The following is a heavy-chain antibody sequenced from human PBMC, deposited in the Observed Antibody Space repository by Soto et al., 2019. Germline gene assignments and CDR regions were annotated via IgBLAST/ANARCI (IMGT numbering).Heavy chain of an antibody. Sequence: QVQLQESGPGLVKPSETLSLTCTVSGGSISSYYWSWIRQPPGKGLGWIGYIYYSGSTNYNPSLKSRVTISVDTSKNQFSLKLRSVTSADTAVYYCARETSGSYGAFDYWGQGTLVTVSS. J-gene: IGHJ4*02. CDR2: IYYSGST. D-gene: IGHD1-26*01. CDR3: ARETSGSYGAFDY. CDR1: GGSISSYY. V-gene: IGHV4-59*01.